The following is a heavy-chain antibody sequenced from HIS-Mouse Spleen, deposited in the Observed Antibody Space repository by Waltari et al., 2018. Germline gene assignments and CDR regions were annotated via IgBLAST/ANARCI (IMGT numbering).Heavy chain of an antibody. CDR1: GGSISSSSYY. CDR3: ARMGPASGSYGDY. D-gene: IGHD1-26*01. J-gene: IGHJ4*02. Sequence: QLQLQESGPGLVKPSETLSLTCTVSGGSISSSSYYWGWIRQPPGKGLEGIGSIYYSGSTYYNPSLKSRVTIYVDTSKNQFSLKLSSVTAADTAVYYCARMGPASGSYGDYWGQGTLVTVSS. CDR2: IYYSGST. V-gene: IGHV4-39*01.